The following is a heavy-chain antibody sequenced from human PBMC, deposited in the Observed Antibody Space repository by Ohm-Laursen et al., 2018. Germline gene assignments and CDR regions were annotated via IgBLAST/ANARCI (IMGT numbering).Heavy chain of an antibody. Sequence: GSLRLSCTASGFTFSSYAMSWVRQAPGKGLEWVSVISGSGGSTYYADSVKGRFTISRDNSKNTLYLQMNSLRAEVTAVYYCAKPHRYNWKAPFDYWGQGTLVTVSS. CDR2: ISGSGGST. CDR1: GFTFSSYA. CDR3: AKPHRYNWKAPFDY. D-gene: IGHD1-20*01. J-gene: IGHJ4*02. V-gene: IGHV3-23*01.